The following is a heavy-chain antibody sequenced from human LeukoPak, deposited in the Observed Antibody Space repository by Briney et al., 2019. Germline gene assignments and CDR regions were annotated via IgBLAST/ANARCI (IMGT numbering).Heavy chain of an antibody. J-gene: IGHJ4*02. CDR1: GGSIRGDY. D-gene: IGHD4/OR15-4a*01. Sequence: PSETLSLTCTVSGGSIRGDYWSWIRQPPGKGLEYIGYIYSSGRTNYNPSLKSRVTISVDTSKNQFSLKLSSVTAADTAVYYRARWAESGDYRGHFDYWGQGILVTVSS. CDR3: ARWAESGDYRGHFDY. CDR2: IYSSGRT. V-gene: IGHV4-4*09.